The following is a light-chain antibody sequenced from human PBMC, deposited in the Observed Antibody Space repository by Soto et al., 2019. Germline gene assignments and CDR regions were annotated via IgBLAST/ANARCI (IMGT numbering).Light chain of an antibody. CDR3: ISYAGSSIGV. V-gene: IGLV2-8*01. Sequence: QSVLTQPPSASGSPGQSVTISCTGTSSDVGVYNYVSWYQQHPGKAPKLMIYDVNKRPSGVPDRFSGSKSGNTASLTVSGLQAEDEADYYCISYAGSSIGVFGGGTKLTVL. CDR2: DVN. J-gene: IGLJ3*02. CDR1: SSDVGVYNY.